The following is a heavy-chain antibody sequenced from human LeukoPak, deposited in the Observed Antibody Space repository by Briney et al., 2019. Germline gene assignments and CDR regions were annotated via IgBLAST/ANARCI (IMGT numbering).Heavy chain of an antibody. CDR1: GGSISSGGYY. Sequence: SETLSLTCTVSGGSISSGGYYWSWIRQHPGKGLEWIGYIYYSGSTYYNPSLKSRVTISVDTSKNQFSLKLSSMTAADTAVYYCARLSFRTPAYTFDIWGQGTMVTVSS. CDR3: ARLSFRTPAYTFDI. CDR2: IYYSGST. V-gene: IGHV4-31*03. J-gene: IGHJ3*02. D-gene: IGHD3-16*01.